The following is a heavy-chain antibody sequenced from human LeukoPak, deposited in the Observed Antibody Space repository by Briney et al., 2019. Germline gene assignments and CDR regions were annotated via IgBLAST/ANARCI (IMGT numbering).Heavy chain of an antibody. V-gene: IGHV4-4*07. J-gene: IGHJ4*02. CDR3: ARGNFWSGYPYCFDY. CDR1: GGSISSYY. D-gene: IGHD3-3*01. CDR2: IYTSGST. Sequence: PSETLSLTCTVSGGSISSYYWSWIRQPAGKGLEWIGRIYTSGSTNYNPSLKSRVTMSVDTSKNQFSLKLSSVTAGDTAVYYCARGNFWSGYPYCFDYWGQGTLVTVSS.